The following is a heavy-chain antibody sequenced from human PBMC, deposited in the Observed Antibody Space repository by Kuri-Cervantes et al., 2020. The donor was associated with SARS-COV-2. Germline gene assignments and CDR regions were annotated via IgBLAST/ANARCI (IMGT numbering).Heavy chain of an antibody. D-gene: IGHD3-3*01. Sequence: ASVKVSCKASGYTFTNYYMHWVRQAPGQGLEWVGIINPSGGSTSSAQKFQGRVIMTRDTSTSTVYMELSSLRSEDTAVYYCARTYYDFWSGYHPPQDWGQGTLVTVSS. CDR3: ARTYYDFWSGYHPPQD. J-gene: IGHJ4*02. CDR1: GYTFTNYY. V-gene: IGHV1-46*01. CDR2: INPSGGST.